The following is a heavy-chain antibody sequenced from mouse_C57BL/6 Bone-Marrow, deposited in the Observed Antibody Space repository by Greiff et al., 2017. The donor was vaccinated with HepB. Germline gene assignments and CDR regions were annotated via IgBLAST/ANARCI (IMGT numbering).Heavy chain of an antibody. CDR1: GYTFTSYW. CDR3: AKGDYGSSYDWYFDV. V-gene: IGHV1-64*01. D-gene: IGHD1-1*01. J-gene: IGHJ1*03. Sequence: VKLQQPGAELVKPGASVKLSCKASGYTFTSYWMHWVKQRPGQGLEWIGMIHPNSGSTNYNEKFKSKATLTVDKSSSTAYMQRSSLTSEDSAVYYCAKGDYGSSYDWYFDVWGTGTTVTVYS. CDR2: IHPNSGST.